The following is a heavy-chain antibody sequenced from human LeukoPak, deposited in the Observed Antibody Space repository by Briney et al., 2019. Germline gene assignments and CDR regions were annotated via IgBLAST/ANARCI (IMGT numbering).Heavy chain of an antibody. CDR3: ARDFGRWYFDY. CDR2: IRSSGSTI. Sequence: GGSLRLSCAASGFTFSSYEMIWVRQAPGKGLEWVSYIRSSGSTIYYADSVKGRFTISRDNAKNSLYLQMDSLRAEDTAVYYCARDFGRWYFDYWGQGTLVTVSS. D-gene: IGHD4-23*01. J-gene: IGHJ4*02. V-gene: IGHV3-48*03. CDR1: GFTFSSYE.